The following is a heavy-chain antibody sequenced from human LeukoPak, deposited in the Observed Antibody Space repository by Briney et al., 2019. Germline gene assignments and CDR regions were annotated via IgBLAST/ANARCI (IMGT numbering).Heavy chain of an antibody. D-gene: IGHD3-22*01. V-gene: IGHV1-69*01. J-gene: IGHJ3*02. CDR2: IIPIFGTA. Sequence: GSSVKVSCKASGGTFSSYAISWVRQAPGRGLERMGGIIPIFGTANYAQKFQGKVTITADESTSTAYMELSSLRSEDTAVYYCARRDSSGYYHDAFDIWGQGTMATVSS. CDR3: ARRDSSGYYHDAFDI. CDR1: GGTFSSYA.